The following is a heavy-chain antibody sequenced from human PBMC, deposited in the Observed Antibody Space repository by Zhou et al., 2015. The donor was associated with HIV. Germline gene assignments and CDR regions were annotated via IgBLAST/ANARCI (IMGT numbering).Heavy chain of an antibody. V-gene: IGHV3-23*01. CDR2: ITTSGDNI. Sequence: VQLLESGGRRGTAWGGSLRLSCAASGFAFSKSGMNWVRQAPGKGLEWVSGITTSGDNIYYVDSVKGRFTISRDTSKNIVYLQMNSLRVEDTAVYYCLKGGWGDVWDYWGQGTLVTVTS. D-gene: IGHD3-3*01. CDR1: GFAFSKSG. CDR3: LKGGWGDVWDY. J-gene: IGHJ4*02.